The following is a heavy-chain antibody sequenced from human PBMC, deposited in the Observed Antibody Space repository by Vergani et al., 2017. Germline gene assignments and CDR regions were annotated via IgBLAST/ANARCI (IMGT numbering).Heavy chain of an antibody. D-gene: IGHD6-13*01. J-gene: IGHJ4*02. Sequence: QVQLVQSGAEVKTPGASVKVSCKASGYTFTSYGISWVRQAPGQGLEWMGWISAYNGNTNYAQKLQGRVTITTDTSTSTAYMELRSLRSDDTAVYYCAKDDSSSWYSSFDYWGQGTLVTVSS. V-gene: IGHV1-18*01. CDR1: GYTFTSYG. CDR3: AKDDSSSWYSSFDY. CDR2: ISAYNGNT.